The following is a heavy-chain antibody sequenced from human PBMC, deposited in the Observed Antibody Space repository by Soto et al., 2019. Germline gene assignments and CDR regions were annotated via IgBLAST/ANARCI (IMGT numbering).Heavy chain of an antibody. CDR2: IFTGGST. D-gene: IGHD6-19*01. Sequence: EVQLVESGGGLVQPGGSLRLSCAASGFTVSSNYMSWVRQAPGKGREWVSVIFTGGSTYYADSVKGRFTISRHSSMNTVSLQMDSLRAEDTAVYYCARDRQSSGWLDAFDIWRQGTMVTVSS. CDR3: ARDRQSSGWLDAFDI. CDR1: GFTVSSNY. V-gene: IGHV3-53*04. J-gene: IGHJ3*02.